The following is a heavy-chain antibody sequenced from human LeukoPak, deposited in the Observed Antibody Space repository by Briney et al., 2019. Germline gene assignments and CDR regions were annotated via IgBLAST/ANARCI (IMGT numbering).Heavy chain of an antibody. CDR2: IYTSCST. CDR1: GGSISSYY. CDR3: AGGRRRGFDY. J-gene: IGHJ4*02. Sequence: SETLSLTCTVSGGSISSYYWSWIRQPAGKGLEWIGRIYTSCSTNYNPSLKSRVTMSVDTSKNQFSLKLSAVTAADTAVYYCAGGRRRGFDYWGQGTLVTVSS. D-gene: IGHD2-15*01. V-gene: IGHV4-4*07.